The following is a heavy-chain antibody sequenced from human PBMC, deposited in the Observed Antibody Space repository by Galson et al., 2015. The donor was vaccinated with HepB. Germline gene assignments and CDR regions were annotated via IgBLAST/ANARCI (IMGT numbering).Heavy chain of an antibody. D-gene: IGHD6-13*01. CDR1: GFTFGGYT. CDR2: ITSSSTFI. Sequence: SLRLSCAASGFTFGGYTMTWVRQAPGKGLEWVSSITSSSTFIYDADSVKGRFTISRDNSKNTLYLQMNSLRAEDTAVYYCVRLTLAGGFDYWAGEPWSPSPQ. CDR3: VRLTLAGGFDY. V-gene: IGHV3-21*01. J-gene: IGHJ4*02.